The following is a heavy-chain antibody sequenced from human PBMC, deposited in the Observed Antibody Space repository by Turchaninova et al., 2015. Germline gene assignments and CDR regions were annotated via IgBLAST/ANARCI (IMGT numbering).Heavy chain of an antibody. CDR1: GFTFSSHW. J-gene: IGHJ4*02. CDR3: VRGNWNL. CDR2: IKQDGSEK. D-gene: IGHD1-7*01. V-gene: IGHV3-7*01. Sequence: EVQLAESGGGLVQPGGSLRLSCAASGFTFSSHWMSWVRQAPGKGLEWVANIKQDGSEKTCVDSVKGLFTIARDNAKNSLYLQMNSLRAEDTAVYYCVRGNWNLWGQGTLVTVSS.